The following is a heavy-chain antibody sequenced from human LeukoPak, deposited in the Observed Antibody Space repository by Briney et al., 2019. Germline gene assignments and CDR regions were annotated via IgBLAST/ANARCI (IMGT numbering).Heavy chain of an antibody. V-gene: IGHV3-23*01. D-gene: IGHD2-2*01. J-gene: IGHJ4*02. CDR2: ISGSGGST. Sequence: PGGSLRPSCAASGFTFSSYAMSWVRQAPGKGLEWVSAISGSGGSTYYADSVKGRFTISRDNSKNTLYLQMNSLRAEDAAVYYCAREPRGVVVPAATPYWGQGTLVTVSS. CDR3: AREPRGVVVPAATPY. CDR1: GFTFSSYA.